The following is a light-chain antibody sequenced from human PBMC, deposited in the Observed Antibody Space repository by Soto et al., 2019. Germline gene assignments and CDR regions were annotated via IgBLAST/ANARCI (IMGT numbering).Light chain of an antibody. J-gene: IGLJ3*02. CDR1: SSDVGGYNY. CDR3: SSDTTSYTQV. Sequence: QSALTQPASVSGSPGQSLTISCTGTSSDVGGYNYVSWYQQHPGKVPKLILYEVSNRPSGVYNRFAGSKSGNTASMAISGLQAEDEADYYCSSDTTSYTQVFGGGTKLTVL. CDR2: EVS. V-gene: IGLV2-14*01.